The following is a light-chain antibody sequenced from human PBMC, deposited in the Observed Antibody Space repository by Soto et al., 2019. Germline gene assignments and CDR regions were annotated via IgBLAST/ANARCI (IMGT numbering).Light chain of an antibody. Sequence: DIQMTQSPSSLSASVGDRVTITCRTSQGIRNELGWYQQKPGKAPKRLIYAASTLQSGVPSRCSDSGSGKDFTLRTSSLQPEDFATDYCLQYNSYPQPCGQGTKVEI. CDR3: LQYNSYPQP. CDR1: QGIRNE. CDR2: AAS. J-gene: IGKJ1*01. V-gene: IGKV1-17*01.